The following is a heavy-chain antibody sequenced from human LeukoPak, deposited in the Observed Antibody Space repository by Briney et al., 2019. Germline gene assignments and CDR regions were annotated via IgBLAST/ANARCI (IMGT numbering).Heavy chain of an antibody. CDR2: ISASGGST. D-gene: IGHD3-3*01. Sequence: QSGGSLRLSCAASGFTFSSYTVAWVRRAPGKGPEWVSAISASGGSTYYADSVKGRFTISRDNSKSTMFLQINSLRAEDTAVYYCAKARIHNYDFWSGYYAYFDYWGQGTLVTVSS. V-gene: IGHV3-23*01. J-gene: IGHJ4*02. CDR3: AKARIHNYDFWSGYYAYFDY. CDR1: GFTFSSYT.